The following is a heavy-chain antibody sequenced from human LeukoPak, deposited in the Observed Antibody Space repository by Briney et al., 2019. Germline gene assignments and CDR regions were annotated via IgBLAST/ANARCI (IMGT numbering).Heavy chain of an antibody. V-gene: IGHV3-23*01. CDR2: ISGSGGST. Sequence: GGSLRLSCAASGFTFSSYAMSWVRQAPGKGLEWVSAISGSGGSTYYADSVKGRFTISRDNSRNTLYLQMNSLRAEDTAVYYCAKKGVIAVAGNYYYYGMDVWGQGTTVTVSS. CDR3: AKKGVIAVAGNYYYYGMDV. J-gene: IGHJ6*02. CDR1: GFTFSSYA. D-gene: IGHD6-19*01.